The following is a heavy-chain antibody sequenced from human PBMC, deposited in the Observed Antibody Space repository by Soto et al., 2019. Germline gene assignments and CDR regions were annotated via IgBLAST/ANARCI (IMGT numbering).Heavy chain of an antibody. V-gene: IGHV4-31*03. D-gene: IGHD6-13*01. CDR2: ISYSGST. Sequence: PSETLSLTCTVSGGSISSGGYYWSWIRQHPGTGLEWIGHISYSGSTYYNTSLKSRVTISVDTSRNQFSLIVNSVTAADTAVYYCARRERAAGTDWWFDPWGQGTLVTVSS. CDR1: GGSISSGGYY. J-gene: IGHJ5*02. CDR3: ARRERAAGTDWWFDP.